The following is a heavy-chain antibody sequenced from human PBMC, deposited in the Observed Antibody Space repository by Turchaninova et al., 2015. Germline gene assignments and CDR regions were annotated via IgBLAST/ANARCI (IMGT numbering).Heavy chain of an antibody. CDR1: GFIFNDYG. J-gene: IGHJ6*02. CDR2: IWWDGSRT. Sequence: VASWGGVVQPGRSLRLSSAASGFIFNDYGINWVRQAPGKGLEWVAVIWWDGSRTDYRESVKGRFIISRDNSKNTVSLQMNSLRVEDTGVYFCARDRPNYYSGMDVWGQGTTVTVSS. V-gene: IGHV3-33*01. CDR3: ARDRPNYYSGMDV. D-gene: IGHD6-6*01.